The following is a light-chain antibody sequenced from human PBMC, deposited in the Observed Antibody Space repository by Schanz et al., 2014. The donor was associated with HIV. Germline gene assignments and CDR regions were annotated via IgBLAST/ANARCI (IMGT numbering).Light chain of an antibody. V-gene: IGLV2-14*03. CDR3: CSYTTTSTYV. CDR1: SSDVGGYNY. J-gene: IGLJ1*01. Sequence: QSALTQPASVSGTPGQSITISCTGSSSDVGGYNYVSWYQQHPDKAPKLMIYDVSDRPSGVSFRFSGSKSGNTASLTISGLQAEDEADYYCCSYTTTSTYVFGAGTKLTVL. CDR2: DVS.